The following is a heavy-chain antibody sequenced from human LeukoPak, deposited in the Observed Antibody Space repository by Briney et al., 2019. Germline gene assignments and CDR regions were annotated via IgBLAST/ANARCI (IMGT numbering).Heavy chain of an antibody. CDR1: GGSISSNPYY. J-gene: IGHJ4*02. V-gene: IGHV4-39*07. CDR2: IHYSGRT. CDR3: ARGVLRQPYFDY. D-gene: IGHD4-17*01. Sequence: SETLSLTCNVSGGSISSNPYYWAWIRQPPGKGLEWIGSIHYSGRTYNNASLKSRVTISVDKSKNQFSLKLSSVTAADTAVYYCARGVLRQPYFDYWGQGTLVTVSS.